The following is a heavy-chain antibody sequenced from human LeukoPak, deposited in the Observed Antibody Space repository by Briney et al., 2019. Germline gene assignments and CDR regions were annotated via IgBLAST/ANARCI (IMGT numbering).Heavy chain of an antibody. D-gene: IGHD2-2*01. CDR1: GFTFSSYA. CDR2: KSYDGSNK. CDR3: ATSVVVPAHFDY. J-gene: IGHJ4*02. Sequence: GRSLRLSCAASGFTFSSYAMHWVRQAPGKGLEWVAVKSYDGSNKYYADSVKGRFTISRDNSKNTLYLQMNSLRAEDTAVYYCATSVVVPAHFDYWGQGTLVTVSS. V-gene: IGHV3-30*04.